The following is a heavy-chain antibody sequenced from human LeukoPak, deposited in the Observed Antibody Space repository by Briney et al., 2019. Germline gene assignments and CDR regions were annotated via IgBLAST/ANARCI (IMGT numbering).Heavy chain of an antibody. D-gene: IGHD3-22*01. CDR1: GGTFSSYA. Sequence: GASVKVSCKASGGTFSSYAISWVRQAPGQGFEWMGGIIPIFGTANYTQKFQGRVTITTDESTSTAYMELSSLRSEDMAVYCCARDLGASYDSSGYSYGSNDYWGQGTLVTVSS. V-gene: IGHV1-69*05. CDR2: IIPIFGTA. J-gene: IGHJ4*02. CDR3: ARDLGASYDSSGYSYGSNDY.